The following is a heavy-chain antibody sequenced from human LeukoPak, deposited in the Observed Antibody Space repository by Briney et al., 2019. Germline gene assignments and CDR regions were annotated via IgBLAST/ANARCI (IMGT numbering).Heavy chain of an antibody. D-gene: IGHD3-22*01. J-gene: IGHJ4*02. CDR3: ARRYYYDSSGYYYVEPHHQYYFDY. CDR1: GFTFSSYS. CDR2: ISSSSSTI. Sequence: GGSLRLSCAASGFTFSSYSMNWVRQAPGKGLEWVSYISSSSSTIYYADSVKGRFTISRDNAKNTLYLQMNSLRAEDTAVYYCARRYYYDSSGYYYVEPHHQYYFDYWGQGTLVTVSS. V-gene: IGHV3-48*04.